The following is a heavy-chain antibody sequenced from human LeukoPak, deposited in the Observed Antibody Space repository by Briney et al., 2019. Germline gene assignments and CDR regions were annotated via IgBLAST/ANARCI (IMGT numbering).Heavy chain of an antibody. J-gene: IGHJ4*02. CDR3: ARDRLGIDY. D-gene: IGHD7-27*01. CDR1: GGSISSYY. CDR2: IYYSGST. V-gene: IGHV4-59*01. Sequence: SETLSLTCTASGGSISSYYWSWIRQPPGKGLEWIGYIYYSGSTNYNPSLKSRVTISVDTSKNQFSLKLSSVTAADTAVYYCARDRLGIDYWGQGTLVTVSS.